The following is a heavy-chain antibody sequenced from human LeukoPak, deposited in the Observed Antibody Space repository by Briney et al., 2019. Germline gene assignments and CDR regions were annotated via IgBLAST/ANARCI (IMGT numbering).Heavy chain of an antibody. J-gene: IGHJ4*02. Sequence: ASVKVSCKASGYTFGGYYTHWVRQAPGQGLEWMGWINPNSGGTNYAQKFQGRVTMTRDTSISTAYMELSRLGSDDTAVYYCARVAGTTVTHPFDYWGQGTLVTVSS. V-gene: IGHV1-2*02. CDR1: GYTFGGYY. D-gene: IGHD4-17*01. CDR2: INPNSGGT. CDR3: ARVAGTTVTHPFDY.